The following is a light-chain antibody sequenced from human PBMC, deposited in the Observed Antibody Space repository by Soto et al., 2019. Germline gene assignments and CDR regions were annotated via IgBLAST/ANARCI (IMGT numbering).Light chain of an antibody. CDR3: SSYRSGNTLVV. J-gene: IGLJ2*01. Sequence: QSVLTQPASVSGSPGQSITISCTRASTDVDGYNYVSWYQQHPGRAPQLIIYEVNYRPSGVSNRFSGSRSGNTASLTISGLQAEDEADYYCSSYRSGNTLVVFGRGTKLTVL. CDR2: EVN. V-gene: IGLV2-14*01. CDR1: STDVDGYNY.